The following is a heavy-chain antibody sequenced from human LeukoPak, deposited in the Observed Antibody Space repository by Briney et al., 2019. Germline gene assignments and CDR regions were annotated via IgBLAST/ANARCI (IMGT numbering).Heavy chain of an antibody. CDR1: GGTFSSYA. CDR2: IIPIFGTA. J-gene: IGHJ6*04. D-gene: IGHD3-9*01. CDR3: ARVRRPSHYNYDILTLYYYGMDV. V-gene: IGHV1-69*13. Sequence: ASVKVSCKASGGTFSSYAISWVRQAPGQGLEWMGGIIPIFGTANYAQKFQGRVTITADESTSTAYMELSSLRSEDTAVYYCARVRRPSHYNYDILTLYYYGMDVWGKGTTVTVSS.